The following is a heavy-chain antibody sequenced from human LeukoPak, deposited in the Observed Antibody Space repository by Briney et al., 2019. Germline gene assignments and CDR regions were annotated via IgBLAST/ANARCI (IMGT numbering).Heavy chain of an antibody. V-gene: IGHV4-34*01. D-gene: IGHD1-26*01. CDR3: ARGRGLKGSYYFDY. J-gene: IGHJ4*02. CDR2: INHSGST. Sequence: PSETLSLTCAVYGGSFSGYYWSWIRQPPGKGPEWIGEINHSGSTNYNPSLKSRVTISVDTSKNQFSLKLSSVTAADTAVYYCARGRGLKGSYYFDYWGQGTLVTVSS. CDR1: GGSFSGYY.